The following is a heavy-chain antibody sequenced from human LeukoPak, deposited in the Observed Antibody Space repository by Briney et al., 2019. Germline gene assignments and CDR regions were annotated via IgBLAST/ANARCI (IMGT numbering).Heavy chain of an antibody. CDR2: ISSSSSYI. J-gene: IGHJ6*02. D-gene: IGHD3-10*01. CDR1: GFTFTIFG. CDR3: ARGEYYGSGDHGMDV. Sequence: GGSLRLSCAASGFTFTIFGLNWVRQAPGKGLEWVSSISSSSSYIYYADSVKGRFTISRDNAKNSLYLQMNSLRAEDTAVYYCARGEYYGSGDHGMDVWGQGTTVTVPS. V-gene: IGHV3-21*01.